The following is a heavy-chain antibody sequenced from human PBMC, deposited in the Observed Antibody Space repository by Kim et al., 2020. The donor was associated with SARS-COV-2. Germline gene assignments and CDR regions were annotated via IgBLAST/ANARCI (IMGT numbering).Heavy chain of an antibody. CDR3: ASEAVLRYFDWLKNYYCMDV. J-gene: IGHJ6*02. D-gene: IGHD3-9*01. CDR1: GFTFSTYA. V-gene: IGHV3-30*04. Sequence: GVSLRLSCAASGFTFSTYALHWVRQAPGKGLEWVAVISYDGSNKYYAYSVKGRFTISRDNSKNTLYLQMNSLRAEDTAVYYCASEAVLRYFDWLKNYYCMDVWGQGTTVTVSS. CDR2: ISYDGSNK.